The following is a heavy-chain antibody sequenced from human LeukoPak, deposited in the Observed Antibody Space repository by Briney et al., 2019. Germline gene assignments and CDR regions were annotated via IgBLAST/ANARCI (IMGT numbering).Heavy chain of an antibody. CDR2: ISTSSSYI. CDR1: GFTFSSYT. V-gene: IGHV3-21*01. Sequence: GGSLRLSCAASGFTFSSYTMNWVRQAPGKGLEWVSSISTSSSYIYYADSVKGRFTTSRDNAKNSLYLQMNSLRAEDTALYYCARDGDTVLTRGYYYYMDVWGKGTTVTVSS. J-gene: IGHJ6*03. CDR3: ARDGDTVLTRGYYYYMDV. D-gene: IGHD4-23*01.